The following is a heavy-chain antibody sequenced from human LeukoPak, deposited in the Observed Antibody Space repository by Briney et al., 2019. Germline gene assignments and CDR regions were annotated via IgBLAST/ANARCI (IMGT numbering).Heavy chain of an antibody. V-gene: IGHV3-21*01. CDR2: ISSSSSYI. D-gene: IGHD3-3*01. CDR1: GFTFSSYS. J-gene: IGHJ4*02. Sequence: GGSLRLSCAASGFTFSSYSMNWVRQAPGKGLEWVSSISSSSSYIYYADSVKGRFTISRGNAKSSLYLQMNSLRAEDTAVYYCARATPPSYYDFWSGYYGYWGQGTLVTVSS. CDR3: ARATPPSYYDFWSGYYGY.